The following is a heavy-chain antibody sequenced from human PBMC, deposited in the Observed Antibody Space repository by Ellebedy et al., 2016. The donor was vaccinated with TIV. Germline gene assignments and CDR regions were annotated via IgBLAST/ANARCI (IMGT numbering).Heavy chain of an antibody. Sequence: AASVKVSCKASGYTLTSFGISWARQAPGQGLEWLGWINTANGNTNYAQHLQERVTLTIDTSTRTAYMELRSLRPGDTAVYYCAKEDESDAFDAWGQGTLVTVSS. CDR2: INTANGNT. J-gene: IGHJ3*01. V-gene: IGHV1-18*01. CDR1: GYTLTSFG. CDR3: AKEDESDAFDA.